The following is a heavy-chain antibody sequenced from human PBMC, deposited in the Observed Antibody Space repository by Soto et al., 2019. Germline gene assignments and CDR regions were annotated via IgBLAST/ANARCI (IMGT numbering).Heavy chain of an antibody. CDR3: ARAQMVRGGIITSQYYFDY. D-gene: IGHD3-10*01. CDR1: GYTFTSYG. V-gene: IGHV1-18*01. CDR2: IRAYNGNT. Sequence: QVQLVQSGAEVKKPGASVKVSCQASGYTFTSYGISWVRQAPGQGLEWMGWIRAYNGNTNDAQKLQGRVTRTTDTSKRTAYMERRSLRSDDTAVYYWARAQMVRGGIITSQYYFDYWGQGTLVTVSS. J-gene: IGHJ4*02.